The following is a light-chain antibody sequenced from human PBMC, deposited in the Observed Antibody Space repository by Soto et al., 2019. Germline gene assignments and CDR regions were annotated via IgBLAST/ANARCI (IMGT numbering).Light chain of an antibody. CDR1: SSNIGGNS. J-gene: IGLJ3*02. Sequence: QSVLTQPPSVSAAPGQRVTTSCSGSSSNIGGNSVSWYQQLPGTAPKLLIYDDDKRPSGIPDRFSGSKSGTSATLGIIGLRVEDEGIYYCQAFDNSLSASGVFGGGTKVTVL. V-gene: IGLV1-51*01. CDR3: QAFDNSLSASGV. CDR2: DDD.